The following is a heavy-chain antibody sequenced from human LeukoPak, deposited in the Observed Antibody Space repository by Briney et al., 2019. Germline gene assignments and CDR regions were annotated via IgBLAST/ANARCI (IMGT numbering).Heavy chain of an antibody. J-gene: IGHJ4*02. CDR3: ARDHCSGGSCHWRFDY. CDR1: GDSVSSNSVA. D-gene: IGHD2-15*01. Sequence: SQTLSLTCAISGDSVSSNSVAWNWIRQSPSRGLEWLGRTYYRSKWYNDYAVSVKGRITINPDTSKNQFSLQPNSVTPEDTAVYYCARDHCSGGSCHWRFDYWGQGTLVTVSS. V-gene: IGHV6-1*01. CDR2: TYYRSKWYN.